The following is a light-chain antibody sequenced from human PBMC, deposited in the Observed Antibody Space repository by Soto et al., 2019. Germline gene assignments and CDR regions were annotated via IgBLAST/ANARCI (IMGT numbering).Light chain of an antibody. CDR1: RSDIGGYNH. J-gene: IGLJ3*02. CDR3: SAYAGSGNWV. CDR2: EVN. Sequence: HSALTQPPSASGSPGQSVTISCTGTRSDIGGYNHVSWYQHQPGKAPKLMIYEVNKRPSGVPDRFSGSKSGNTASLAVSGLQTEDEAHYYCSAYAGSGNWVFGGGTKLTVL. V-gene: IGLV2-8*01.